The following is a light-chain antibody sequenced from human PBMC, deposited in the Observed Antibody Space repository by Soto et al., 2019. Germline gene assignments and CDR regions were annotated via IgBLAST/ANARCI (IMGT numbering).Light chain of an antibody. CDR2: GAS. CDR3: QQDGSSPYS. CDR1: QSVRSSY. V-gene: IGKV3-20*01. Sequence: IVLTQSPGTLSLSPGERATLSCRASQSVRSSYLAWYQQKPGQAPRLLIYGASSRATGIPDSFSGSGSGTDFTLTISRLEPEDFAVYYCQQDGSSPYSFGQGTKLEIK. J-gene: IGKJ2*03.